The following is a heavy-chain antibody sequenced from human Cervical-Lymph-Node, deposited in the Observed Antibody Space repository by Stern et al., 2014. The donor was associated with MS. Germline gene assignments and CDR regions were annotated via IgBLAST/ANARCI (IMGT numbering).Heavy chain of an antibody. D-gene: IGHD3-3*01. V-gene: IGHV3-48*02. CDR1: GFTFSSYS. CDR3: ARANYDFWSGNSSFQRYYYGMDV. J-gene: IGHJ6*02. Sequence: VQLVESGGGLVQPGGSLRLSCAASGFTFSSYSGNWVRQAPGKGLEWISYISSSRSTIYYADSVKGRFTISRDNAKNSLYLQMNSLRDEDTAVYYCARANYDFWSGNSSFQRYYYGMDVWGQGTTVTVSS. CDR2: ISSSRSTI.